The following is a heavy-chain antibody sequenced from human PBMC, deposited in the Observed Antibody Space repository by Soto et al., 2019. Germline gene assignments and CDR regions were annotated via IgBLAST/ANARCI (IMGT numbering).Heavy chain of an antibody. V-gene: IGHV4-61*08. CDR3: ARINWSGRSWYYFHX. D-gene: IGHD6-13*01. J-gene: IGHJ4*02. CDR2: IHYSGST. CDR1: GGSVSRSGYY. Sequence: SETLSLTCSVSGGSVSRSGYYWTWIRQPPGKGLEYIGYIHYSGSTIYNPSLKSRVTISVDTSKNQFSLTLTAVTAADTAVYYCARINWSGRSWYYFHXWGQGTLVTVSX.